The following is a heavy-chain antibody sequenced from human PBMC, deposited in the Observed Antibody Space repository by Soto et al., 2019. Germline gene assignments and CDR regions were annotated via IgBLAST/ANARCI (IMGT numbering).Heavy chain of an antibody. Sequence: GGSLRLSCAASGFTFSSYDMHWVRQATGKGLEWVSAIGTAGDTYYPGSVKGRFTISRENAKNSLYLQMNSLRAGDTAVYYCARAGNSSYAFDIWGQGTTVTVSS. D-gene: IGHD6-6*01. CDR1: GFTFSSYD. CDR3: ARAGNSSYAFDI. V-gene: IGHV3-13*01. J-gene: IGHJ3*02. CDR2: IGTAGDT.